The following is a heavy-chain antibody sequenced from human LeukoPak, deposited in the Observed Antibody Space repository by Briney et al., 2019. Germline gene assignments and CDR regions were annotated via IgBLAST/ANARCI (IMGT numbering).Heavy chain of an antibody. CDR1: GYTFTSYD. D-gene: IGHD3-16*01. CDR3: ARILRGRYYYGMDV. Sequence: ASVKVSCKASGYTFTSYDINWVRQATGQGPEWMGWMNPNSGNTGYAQKFQGRVTMTRNTSISTAYMELSSLRSEDTAVYYCARILRGRYYYGMDVWGQGTTVTVSS. J-gene: IGHJ6*02. CDR2: MNPNSGNT. V-gene: IGHV1-8*01.